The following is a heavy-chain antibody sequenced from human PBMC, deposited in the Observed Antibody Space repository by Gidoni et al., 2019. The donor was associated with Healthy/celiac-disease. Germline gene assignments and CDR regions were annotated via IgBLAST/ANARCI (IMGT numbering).Heavy chain of an antibody. Sequence: EVQLLASGGGLVQTGGSLRLSCAAYGFTFCSYAMSWVRQAPGKGVEGGSAMSGSGGSTYYADSVKCRFTIARDNSKNTLYLQMNSLRAEDTAVYDCANHLTVVTFDYWGQGTLVTVSS. D-gene: IGHD2-15*01. CDR1: GFTFCSYA. V-gene: IGHV3-23*01. CDR2: MSGSGGST. J-gene: IGHJ4*02. CDR3: ANHLTVVTFDY.